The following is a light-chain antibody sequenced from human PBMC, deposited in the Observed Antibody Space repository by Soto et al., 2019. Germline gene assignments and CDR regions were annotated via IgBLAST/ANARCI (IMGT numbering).Light chain of an antibody. CDR3: QQSYSTLT. V-gene: IGKV1-39*01. CDR2: AAS. J-gene: IGKJ3*01. Sequence: DIPMTQSPSSLSASVGDRVTITCRASQSISSYLNWYQQKPGKAPKLLIYAASSLQSGVPSRFSGSRSGTDFTLTISSLQPEDFATYYCQQSYSTLTFGPGTKVDIK. CDR1: QSISSY.